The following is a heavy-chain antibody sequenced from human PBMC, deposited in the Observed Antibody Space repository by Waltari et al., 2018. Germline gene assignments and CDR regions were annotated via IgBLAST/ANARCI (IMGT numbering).Heavy chain of an antibody. Sequence: EVQLVESGGGLVKPGGSLSLYCAASGFTFSSYSMNWVRQDPGRGLEWVSSISSSSSYIYDADSVKGRFTISRDNAKNSLYLQMNSLRAEDTAVYYCARNGYWGQGTLVTVSS. V-gene: IGHV3-21*01. CDR1: GFTFSSYS. CDR3: ARNGY. J-gene: IGHJ4*02. CDR2: ISSSSSYI.